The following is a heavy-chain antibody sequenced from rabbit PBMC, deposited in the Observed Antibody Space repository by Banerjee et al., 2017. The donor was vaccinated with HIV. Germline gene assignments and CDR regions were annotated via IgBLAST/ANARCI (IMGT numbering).Heavy chain of an antibody. V-gene: IGHV1S40*01. CDR1: RFSFSSSYY. J-gene: IGHJ6*01. D-gene: IGHD8-1*01. CDR3: ARAIYSIGGYAGSSGYTKL. Sequence: QSLEESGGDLVKPGASLTLTCTASRFSFSSSYYMCWVRQAPGKGLEWIACIYAGSSVSTYYASWAKGRFTISKTSSTTVTLQMTSLTAADTATYFCARAIYSIGGYAGSSGYTKLWGPGTLVTVS. CDR2: IYAGSSVST.